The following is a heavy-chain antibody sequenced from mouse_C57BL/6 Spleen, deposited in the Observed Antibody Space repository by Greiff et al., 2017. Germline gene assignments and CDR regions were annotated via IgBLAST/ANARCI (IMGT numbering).Heavy chain of an antibody. J-gene: IGHJ2*01. CDR2: IYPGDGDT. V-gene: IGHV1-82*01. Sequence: QVQLQQSGPELVKPGASVKISCKASGYAFSSSWMNWVKQRPGKGLEWIGRIYPGDGDTNYNGKFKGKATLTADKSSSTAYMQLSSLTSEDSAVYFCARSIKGSAPLFFDYWGQGTTLTVSS. CDR1: GYAFSSSW. CDR3: ARSIKGSAPLFFDY. D-gene: IGHD1-1*01.